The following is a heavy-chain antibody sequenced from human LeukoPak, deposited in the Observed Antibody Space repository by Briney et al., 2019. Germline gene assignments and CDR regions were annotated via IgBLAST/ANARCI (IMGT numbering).Heavy chain of an antibody. Sequence: GGSLRLSCAASGFTFSSYGMHWVRQAPGKGLEWVAVIRYDGSNKYYADSVKGRFTISRDNSKNTLYLQMNSLRAEDTAVYYCARVKGGTAMAIDYWGQGTLVTVSS. D-gene: IGHD5-18*01. CDR2: IRYDGSNK. CDR3: ARVKGGTAMAIDY. CDR1: GFTFSSYG. J-gene: IGHJ4*02. V-gene: IGHV3-33*01.